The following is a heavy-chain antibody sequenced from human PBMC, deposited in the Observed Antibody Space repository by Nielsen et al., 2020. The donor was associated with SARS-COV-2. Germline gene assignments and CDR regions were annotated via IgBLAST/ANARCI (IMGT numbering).Heavy chain of an antibody. CDR2: IYSGGST. V-gene: IGHV3-53*04. J-gene: IGHJ4*02. CDR3: ATSTSFDY. Sequence: GESLKISCAASGFTVSSNYMSWVRQAPGKGLEWVSVIYSGGSTYYADSVKGRFTISRHNSKNTLYLQMNSLRAEDTAVYYCATSTSFDYWGQGTPVTVSS. CDR1: GFTVSSNY.